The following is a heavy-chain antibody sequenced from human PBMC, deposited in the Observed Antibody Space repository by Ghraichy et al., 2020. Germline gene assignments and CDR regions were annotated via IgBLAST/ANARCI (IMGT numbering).Heavy chain of an antibody. CDR3: ASEYMSYGSWISDY. CDR1: GGSNSSGDYY. J-gene: IGHJ4*02. D-gene: IGHD3-10*01. CDR2: IYYSGST. V-gene: IGHV4-30-4*01. Sequence: SETLSLTCTVSGGSNSSGDYYWSWIRQPPGKGLEWIGYIYYSGSTYYNPSLKSRVTISVDTSKNQFSLKLSSVTAADTAVYYCASEYMSYGSWISDYWGQGTLVTVSS.